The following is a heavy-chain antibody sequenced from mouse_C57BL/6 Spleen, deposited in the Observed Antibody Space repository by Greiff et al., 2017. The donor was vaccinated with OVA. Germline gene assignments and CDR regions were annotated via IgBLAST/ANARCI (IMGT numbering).Heavy chain of an antibody. CDR2: ISSGGSYT. CDR3: AREGFAY. Sequence: EVNLVESGGDLVKPGGSLKLSCAASGFTFSSYGMSWVRQTPDKRLEWVATISSGGSYTYYPDSVKGRFTISRDNAKNTLYLQRSSLKSEDTARYYCAREGFAYWGQGTLVTVSA. V-gene: IGHV5-6*01. J-gene: IGHJ3*01. CDR1: GFTFSSYG.